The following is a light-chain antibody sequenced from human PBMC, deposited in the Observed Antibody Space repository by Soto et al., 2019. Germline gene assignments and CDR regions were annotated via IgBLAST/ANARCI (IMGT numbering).Light chain of an antibody. CDR1: QSVSSN. J-gene: IGKJ4*01. CDR3: QQSGTSPPVA. V-gene: IGKV3-15*01. CDR2: GAF. Sequence: EIVMTQSPATLSVSPGERATLSCRASQSVSSNLAWYQQKPGQAPRLLISGAFTRATGVPARFSASGSGTEFTLTISRLEPEDFAVYYCQQSGTSPPVAFGGGTKVEIK.